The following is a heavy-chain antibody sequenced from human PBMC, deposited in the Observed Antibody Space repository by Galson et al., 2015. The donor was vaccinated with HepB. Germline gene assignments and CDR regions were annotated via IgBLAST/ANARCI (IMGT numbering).Heavy chain of an antibody. D-gene: IGHD6-13*01. J-gene: IGHJ4*02. V-gene: IGHV4-34*01. CDR2: INHSGST. CDR1: GGSFSGYY. Sequence: ETLSLTCAVYGGSFSGYYWSWIRQPPGKGLEWIGEINHSGSTNYNPSLKSRVTISVDTSKNQFSLKLSSVTAADTAVYYCARGLAYGGSSWYYYWGQGTLVTVSS. CDR3: ARGLAYGGSSWYYY.